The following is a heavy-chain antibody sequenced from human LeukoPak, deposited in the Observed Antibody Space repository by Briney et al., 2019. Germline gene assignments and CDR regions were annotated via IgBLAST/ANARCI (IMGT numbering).Heavy chain of an antibody. J-gene: IGHJ4*02. CDR2: ISGSGRDT. D-gene: IGHD5-18*01. CDR1: GFTFTTYA. V-gene: IGHV3-23*01. Sequence: GGSLRLSCTASGFTFTTYAMAWVRQAPGKGLEWVSAISGSGRDTFYADSVKGRFTFSRDNSKNTLSLQMNSLRAEDTAVYYCAKFRVHTSSRGVGLDYWGQGTLVTVSS. CDR3: AKFRVHTSSRGVGLDY.